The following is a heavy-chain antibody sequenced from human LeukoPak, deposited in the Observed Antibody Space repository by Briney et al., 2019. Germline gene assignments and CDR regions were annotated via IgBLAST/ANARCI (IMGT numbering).Heavy chain of an antibody. CDR1: GFTVSSNY. CDR2: ISGSGGST. V-gene: IGHV3-23*01. CDR3: AKKYYDFWSGYYTN. J-gene: IGHJ4*02. Sequence: GGSLRLSCAASGFTVSSNYMSWVRQAPGKGLEWVSFISGSGGSTYYADSVKGRFTISRDKSKNTLYLQMNSLRVEDTAVYYCAKKYYDFWSGYYTNWGQGTLVTVSS. D-gene: IGHD3-3*01.